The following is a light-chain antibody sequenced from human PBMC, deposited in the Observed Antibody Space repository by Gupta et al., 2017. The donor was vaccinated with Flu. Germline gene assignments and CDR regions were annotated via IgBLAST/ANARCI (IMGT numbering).Light chain of an antibody. CDR3: QSYDSSLSGSV. J-gene: IGLJ2*01. Sequence: QSVLTQPPSVSGAPGQRVTIYCTGRRSNIGAGFDVHWYQQLPGTAPKLLIYGNSNRPSGVPDRFSGSKSGTSASLAITGLQAEDEADYYCQSYDSSLSGSVFGGGTKLTVL. V-gene: IGLV1-40*01. CDR1: RSNIGAGFD. CDR2: GNS.